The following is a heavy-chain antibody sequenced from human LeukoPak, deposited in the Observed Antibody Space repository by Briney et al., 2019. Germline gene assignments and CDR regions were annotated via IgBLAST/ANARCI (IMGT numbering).Heavy chain of an antibody. J-gene: IGHJ4*02. D-gene: IGHD6-6*01. V-gene: IGHV3-21*01. CDR2: ISSGSTYI. Sequence: PGGSLRLSCAASGFAFSTCSMNWVRQVPGKGLEWVSAISSGSTYIYYADSVKGRFTISRDDAKNSLSLQMNSLRTEDTAVYFCAGYCSSEDYWGQGTLVTVSS. CDR1: GFAFSTCS. CDR3: AGYCSSEDY.